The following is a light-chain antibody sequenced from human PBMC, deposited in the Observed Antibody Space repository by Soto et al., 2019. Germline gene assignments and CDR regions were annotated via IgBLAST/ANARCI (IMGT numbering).Light chain of an antibody. J-gene: IGKJ1*01. V-gene: IGKV1-5*03. CDR2: KAS. CDR3: QQYNSYPWT. Sequence: DIQMTQSPSTLSASVGDRVTITCRASQSISSWVAWYQQKPGKAPKILIYKASSLESGVPSRFSGSGAGTEFTLTISSLQPDDFATYYCQQYNSYPWTVGQGTKVEIK. CDR1: QSISSW.